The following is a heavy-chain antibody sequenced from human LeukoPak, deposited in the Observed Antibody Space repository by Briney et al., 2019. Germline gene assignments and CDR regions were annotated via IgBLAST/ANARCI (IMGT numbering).Heavy chain of an antibody. V-gene: IGHV4-39*01. CDR2: IYYSGSS. Sequence: SETLSLTCTVSGGSVSSSSHYWGWIRQPPGKGLEWIGSIYYSGSSYYNPSLKSRVTISVDTSKNQFSLRLTSVTAADTAVYYCARISPGGGSSFDYWGQGTLVTVSS. CDR1: GGSVSSSSHY. J-gene: IGHJ4*02. CDR3: ARISPGGGSSFDY. D-gene: IGHD6-13*01.